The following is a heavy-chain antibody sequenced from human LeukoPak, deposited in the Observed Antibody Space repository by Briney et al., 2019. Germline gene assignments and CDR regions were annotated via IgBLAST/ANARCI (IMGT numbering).Heavy chain of an antibody. Sequence: GGSLRLSCRVSGFTFGDYAMAWVRQAPGKGLEWVGSIRIKAYDGTTEYAASVKGRFTISRDDSNSIAYLQMNSLKTEDTGVYYCSRIERLPSSRTEVAADFWGQGTLVTVSS. CDR1: GFTFGDYA. CDR2: IRIKAYDGTT. D-gene: IGHD6-19*01. V-gene: IGHV3-49*04. J-gene: IGHJ4*02. CDR3: SRIERLPSSRTEVAADF.